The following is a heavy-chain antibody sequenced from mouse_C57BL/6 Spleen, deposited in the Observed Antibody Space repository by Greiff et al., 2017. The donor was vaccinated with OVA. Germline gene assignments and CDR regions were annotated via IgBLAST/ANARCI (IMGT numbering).Heavy chain of an antibody. V-gene: IGHV15-2*01. CDR1: DSEVFPIAY. CDR2: ILPSIGRT. CDR3: AREGYYGSSLAWFAY. Sequence: VKLQQSGSELRSPGSSVKLSCKDFDSEVFPIAYMSWVRQKPGHGFEWIGGILPSIGRTIYGEKFEDKATLDADTLSNTAYLELNRLTSEDSAIDCCAREGYYGSSLAWFAYWGQGTLVTVSA. D-gene: IGHD1-1*01. J-gene: IGHJ3*01.